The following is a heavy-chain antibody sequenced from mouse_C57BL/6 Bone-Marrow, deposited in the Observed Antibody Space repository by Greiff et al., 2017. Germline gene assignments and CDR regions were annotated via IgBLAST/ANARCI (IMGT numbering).Heavy chain of an antibody. CDR2: IDPETGGT. Sequence: QVQLQQSGAELVRPGASVTLSCKASGYTFTDYEMHWVKQTPVHGLEWIGAIDPETGGTAYNQKFKGKAILTADKSSSTAYMELRSLTSEDSAVYYCTTAQALYYAMDYWGQGTSVTVSS. D-gene: IGHD3-2*02. V-gene: IGHV1-15*01. CDR1: GYTFTDYE. CDR3: TTAQALYYAMDY. J-gene: IGHJ4*01.